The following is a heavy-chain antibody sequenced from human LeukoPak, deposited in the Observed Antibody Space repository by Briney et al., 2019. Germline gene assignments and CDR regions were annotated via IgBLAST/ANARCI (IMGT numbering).Heavy chain of an antibody. J-gene: IGHJ4*02. V-gene: IGHV3-48*01. CDR3: ARDLPGGYTFDY. Sequence: GGSLRLSCAASGFCFSKYSMSWVRQAPGEGLEWISHISGDSNAISYADSVKGRFTISRDTARNSLFLQMNNMSPEDAAVYYCARDLPGGYTFDYWGQGTLVTVSS. CDR2: ISGDSNAI. CDR1: GFCFSKYS. D-gene: IGHD5-18*01.